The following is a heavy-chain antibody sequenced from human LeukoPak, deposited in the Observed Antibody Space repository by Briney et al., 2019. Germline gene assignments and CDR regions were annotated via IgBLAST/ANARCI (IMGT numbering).Heavy chain of an antibody. CDR1: GGTFSSYA. CDR2: IIPIFGTA. D-gene: IGHD6-13*01. CDR3: AKGMLAAAGHDALDI. V-gene: IGHV1-69*05. Sequence: SVKVSCKASGGTFSSYAISWVRQAPGQGLEWMGGIIPIFGTANYAQKFQGRVTITTDESTSTAYMELSSLRSEDTAVYYCAKGMLAAAGHDALDIWGQGTMVTVSS. J-gene: IGHJ3*02.